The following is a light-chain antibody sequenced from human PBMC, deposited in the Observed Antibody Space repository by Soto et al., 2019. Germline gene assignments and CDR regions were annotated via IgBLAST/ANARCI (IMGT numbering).Light chain of an antibody. V-gene: IGKV1-9*01. Sequence: DIPLTQSPSFLSASVGDRVTITCGASQGISSYLAWYQQKPGKAPKLLIYAASTLKRWVPSRFSGRGSGTEFTLTISSLQPEDFATYYCQQLNSYPRTFGQGTKVEIK. J-gene: IGKJ1*01. CDR2: AAS. CDR3: QQLNSYPRT. CDR1: QGISSY.